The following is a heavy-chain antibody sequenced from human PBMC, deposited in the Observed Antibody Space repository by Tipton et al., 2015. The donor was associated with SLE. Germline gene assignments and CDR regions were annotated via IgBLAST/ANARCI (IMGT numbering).Heavy chain of an antibody. CDR1: GGSFNNYY. CDR2: IYRSGST. CDR3: ARVDTPVVKGSGTDAFDI. D-gene: IGHD5-18*01. Sequence: TLSLTCVVYGGSFNNYYWSWIRQPPGKGLEWIGEIYRSGSTNYNPSLKSRVTISIDTSKNQFSLKLTSVTAADTAVYYCARVDTPVVKGSGTDAFDIWGQGTLVTVSS. V-gene: IGHV4-34*01. J-gene: IGHJ3*02.